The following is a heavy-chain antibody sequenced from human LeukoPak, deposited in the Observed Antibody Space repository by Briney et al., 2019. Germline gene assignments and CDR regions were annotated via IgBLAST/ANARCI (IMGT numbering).Heavy chain of an antibody. Sequence: GGSLRLSCAASGFTFSSYAMMWVRQAPGKGLEWVSTVTGSAGGTYYADSVKGRFTISRYNSKNTLYLQMNSLRAEDTAVYYCANNPSASDTYYYYYMDVWGKGTTVTVSS. CDR1: GFTFSSYA. J-gene: IGHJ6*03. D-gene: IGHD5-18*01. CDR3: ANNPSASDTYYYYYMDV. CDR2: VTGSAGGT. V-gene: IGHV3-23*01.